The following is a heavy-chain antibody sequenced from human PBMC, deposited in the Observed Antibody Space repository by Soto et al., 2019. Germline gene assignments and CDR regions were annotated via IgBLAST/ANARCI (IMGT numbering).Heavy chain of an antibody. CDR1: GFTFGDYA. CDR2: IRSKAYGGTT. J-gene: IGHJ4*02. D-gene: IGHD3-22*01. CDR3: TRAKGNYYDSSGYYYSQLFDY. Sequence: GGSLRLSCTASGFTFGDYAMSWFRQAPGKGLEWVGFIRSKAYGGTTEYAASVKGRFTISRDDSKSIAYLQMNSLKTEDTAVYYCTRAKGNYYDSSGYYYSQLFDYWGQGTLVTVS. V-gene: IGHV3-49*03.